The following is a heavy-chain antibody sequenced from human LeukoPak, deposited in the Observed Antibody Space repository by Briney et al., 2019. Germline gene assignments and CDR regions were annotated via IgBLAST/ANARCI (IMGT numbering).Heavy chain of an antibody. CDR2: ISTYGGNT. CDR3: AKRVATIGTPNWFDP. J-gene: IGHJ5*02. D-gene: IGHD2-15*01. Sequence: PGGSLRLSCAASGFTFSSYAMSWVRQAPGKGLEWVSSISTYGGNTYYADSVKGRFTISRDNSKNTLYLQMNSLRAEDTAVYFCAKRVATIGTPNWFDPWGQGALVTVSS. CDR1: GFTFSSYA. V-gene: IGHV3-23*01.